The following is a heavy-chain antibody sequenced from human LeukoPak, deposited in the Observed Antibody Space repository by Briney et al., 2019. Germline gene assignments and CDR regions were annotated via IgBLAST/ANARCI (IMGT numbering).Heavy chain of an antibody. D-gene: IGHD4-17*01. V-gene: IGHV3-48*03. CDR2: ISSSGSAI. CDR3: TRGYGDWFDP. J-gene: IGHJ5*02. CDR1: GFTFSSYE. Sequence: PGGSLRLSCAASGFTFSSYEMNWGRQAPGKGLEWVSYISSSGSAIYYADSVKGRFTISRDNAKNTLYLQMNSLRAEDTAVYYCTRGYGDWFDPWGQGTLVTVSS.